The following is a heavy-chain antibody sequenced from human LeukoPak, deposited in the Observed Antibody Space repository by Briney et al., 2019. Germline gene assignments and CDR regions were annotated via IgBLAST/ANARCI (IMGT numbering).Heavy chain of an antibody. Sequence: GGSLRLSCAASGFTFSSYGMHWVRQAPGKGLEWVAVISYDGSNKYYADSVKGRFTISRDNSKNTLYLQMNSLRAEDTAVYYCARGTVGIAAAAGFDYWGQGTLVTVSS. CDR1: GFTFSSYG. J-gene: IGHJ4*02. V-gene: IGHV3-30*03. CDR3: ARGTVGIAAAAGFDY. D-gene: IGHD6-13*01. CDR2: ISYDGSNK.